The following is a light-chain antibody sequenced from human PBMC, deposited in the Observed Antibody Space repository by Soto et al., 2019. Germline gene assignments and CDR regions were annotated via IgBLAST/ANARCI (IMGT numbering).Light chain of an antibody. Sequence: DIKLTQSPSFLSASVGDRVTITCRASQGISSYLAWYQQKPGKAPKLLIYAASTLQSGVPSRFSGSGSETEFTLTINSLQPEDFATYYCQQLNSFPITFGQGTRLEIK. V-gene: IGKV1-9*01. J-gene: IGKJ5*01. CDR2: AAS. CDR3: QQLNSFPIT. CDR1: QGISSY.